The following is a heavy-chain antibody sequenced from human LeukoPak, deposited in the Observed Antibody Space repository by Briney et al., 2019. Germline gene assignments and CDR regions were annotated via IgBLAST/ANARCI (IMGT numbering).Heavy chain of an antibody. D-gene: IGHD1-26*01. Sequence: GGSLRLSCEGSGYSFTSYWIGWVRQMPGKGLEWMGIIYPGDSDTRYSPSFQGQVTISADKSISTAYLQWSSLKASDTAMHYCARFRTEELLPDYWGQGTLVTVSS. J-gene: IGHJ4*02. CDR3: ARFRTEELLPDY. CDR1: GYSFTSYW. CDR2: IYPGDSDT. V-gene: IGHV5-51*01.